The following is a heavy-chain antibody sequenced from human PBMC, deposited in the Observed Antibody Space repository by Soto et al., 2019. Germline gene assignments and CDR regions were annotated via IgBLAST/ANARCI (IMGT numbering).Heavy chain of an antibody. CDR2: VNPNSGGT. Sequence: GASVKVSCKASGYTFTVYYIHWVRQAPGQGLEWMGWVNPNSGGTNYAQKFQGWVTMTRDTSISTAYMELSRLRSDDTAVYYCVTSRVSIAVAGETEYYFDYWGQGTLVTVSS. CDR3: VTSRVSIAVAGETEYYFDY. D-gene: IGHD6-19*01. V-gene: IGHV1-2*04. J-gene: IGHJ4*02. CDR1: GYTFTVYY.